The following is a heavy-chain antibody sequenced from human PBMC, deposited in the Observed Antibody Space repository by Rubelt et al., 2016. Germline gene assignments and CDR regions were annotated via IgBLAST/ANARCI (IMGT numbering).Heavy chain of an antibody. CDR1: GGSISSGSYS. Sequence: QLQLQESGPGLVKPSETLSFTCTVSGGSISSGSYSWGWIRQPPGEGLEWIASIHYSGHITYNPSLQSRVTISLDTSASQFSLKLNSVTAADTAIYYCARDFGDFRTDFWGQGTLVTVSS. V-gene: IGHV4-39*07. CDR2: IHYSGHI. D-gene: IGHD3-16*01. J-gene: IGHJ4*02. CDR3: ARDFGDFRTDF.